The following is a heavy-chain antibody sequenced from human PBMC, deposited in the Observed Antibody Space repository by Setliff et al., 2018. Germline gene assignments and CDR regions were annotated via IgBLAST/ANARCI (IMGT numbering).Heavy chain of an antibody. CDR1: GGPISSGNYY. Sequence: SETLSLTCTVSGGPISSGNYYWTWIRPHPGEGLEWIGYIYYSGGTYYNPSLKSRVTMSVDTSKNQFSLKLSSVTAADTAVYYCVNWGGRNWFDPWGQGTLVTVSS. V-gene: IGHV4-31*03. J-gene: IGHJ5*02. D-gene: IGHD7-27*01. CDR3: VNWGGRNWFDP. CDR2: IYYSGGT.